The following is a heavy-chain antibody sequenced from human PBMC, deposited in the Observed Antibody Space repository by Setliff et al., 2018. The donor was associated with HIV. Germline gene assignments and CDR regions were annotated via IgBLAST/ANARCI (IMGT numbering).Heavy chain of an antibody. CDR1: SYTFTRYG. J-gene: IGHJ3*02. V-gene: IGHV1-18*01. D-gene: IGHD6-19*01. CDR2: ISGYNGNT. Sequence: ASVKVSCKASSYTFTRYGISWVRQAPGQGLEWMGWISGYNGNTKYAQSFQGRDAMTTETSTSTAYMEMRSLRSDDTAVYYCARVPFRSAWFSGGHDAFDIWGQGTMVTVSS. CDR3: ARVPFRSAWFSGGHDAFDI.